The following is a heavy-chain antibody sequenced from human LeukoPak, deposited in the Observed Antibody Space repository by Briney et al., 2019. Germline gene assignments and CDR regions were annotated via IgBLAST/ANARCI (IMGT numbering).Heavy chain of an antibody. CDR2: ISGSGGST. CDR3: AIGDTYFDY. CDR1: GFTFSSYA. V-gene: IGHV3-23*01. D-gene: IGHD5-18*01. J-gene: IGHJ4*02. Sequence: PGGSLRLSCAASGFTFSSYAMSWVPQAPGKGLEWVSAISGSGGSTYYADSVKGRFIISRDNSKNTLYLQMNSLRAEDTAVYYCAIGDTYFDYWGQGTLVTVSS.